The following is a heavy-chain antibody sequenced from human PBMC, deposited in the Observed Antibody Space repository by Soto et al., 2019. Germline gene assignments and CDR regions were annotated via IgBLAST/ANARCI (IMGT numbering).Heavy chain of an antibody. D-gene: IGHD3-22*01. J-gene: IGHJ4*01. CDR1: GYTLTELS. Sequence: ASVKVCCKVSGYTLTELSMHWVRQAPGKGLEWMGRFDPEDGVTIYAQKFQGRVTMTEDTSTDTVYMDLSSLRSEDTAVYYCATDHYDSSGYYRFDNWGQ. CDR2: FDPEDGVT. V-gene: IGHV1-24*01. CDR3: ATDHYDSSGYYRFDN.